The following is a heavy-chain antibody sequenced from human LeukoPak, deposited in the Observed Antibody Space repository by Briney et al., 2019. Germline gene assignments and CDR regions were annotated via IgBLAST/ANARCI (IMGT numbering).Heavy chain of an antibody. V-gene: IGHV3-53*01. D-gene: IGHD2-8*01. CDR3: ARDREWAFDI. CDR2: IYSGGST. CDR1: GFTVSSNY. J-gene: IGHJ3*02. Sequence: GGSLRLSCAASGFTVSSNYMSWVRQAPRKGLEWVSVIYSGGSTYYADSVKGRFTISRDNSKNTLYLQMSSLRAEDTAVYYCARDREWAFDIWGQGTMVTVSS.